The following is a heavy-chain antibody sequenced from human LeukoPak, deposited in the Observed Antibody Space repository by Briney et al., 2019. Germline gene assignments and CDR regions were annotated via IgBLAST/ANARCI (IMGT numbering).Heavy chain of an antibody. CDR3: ARATLAYSTVTTSYLI. V-gene: IGHV1-69*13. CDR2: ISPIFATT. J-gene: IGHJ4*02. D-gene: IGHD4-17*01. CDR1: GDTFSSYA. Sequence: SVKVSCKTSGDTFSSYAISWVRQAPGQGLEWLGGISPIFATTSYAQKFQGRVTITADESTRTAYMELSSLRSEDTAIYYCARATLAYSTVTTSYLIWGQGTLVTVSS.